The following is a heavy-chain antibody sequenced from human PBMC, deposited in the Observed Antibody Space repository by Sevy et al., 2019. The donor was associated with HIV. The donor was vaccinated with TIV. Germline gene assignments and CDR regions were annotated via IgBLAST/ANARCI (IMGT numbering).Heavy chain of an antibody. Sequence: GGSLRLSCAASGFAFSSHAMLWVRQAPGKGLEWVAVISYEGTETFYAASVEGRFTISRDNSKNMLSLQINSLRPEDTAVYFCARDGGYSIKWYPLYWGHGTLVTVSS. D-gene: IGHD6-13*01. CDR2: ISYEGTET. J-gene: IGHJ4*01. CDR3: ARDGGYSIKWYPLY. CDR1: GFAFSSHA. V-gene: IGHV3-30-3*01.